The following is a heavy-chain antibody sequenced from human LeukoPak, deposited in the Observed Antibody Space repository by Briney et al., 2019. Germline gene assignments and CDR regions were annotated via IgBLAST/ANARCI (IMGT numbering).Heavy chain of an antibody. D-gene: IGHD4-23*01. J-gene: IGHJ4*02. Sequence: GGSLRLSCAASGFTFSSYWMSWVRQAPGKGLVWVSRIASDGSSTTYADSVKGRFSISRDNAKNTLYLQMDSLRVEDTAVYYCARGRPHGNDYWGQGTLVTVSS. V-gene: IGHV3-74*01. CDR1: GFTFSSYW. CDR3: ARGRPHGNDY. CDR2: IASDGSST.